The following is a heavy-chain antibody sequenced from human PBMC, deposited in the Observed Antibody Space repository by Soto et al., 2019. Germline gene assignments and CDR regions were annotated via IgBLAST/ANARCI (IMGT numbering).Heavy chain of an antibody. CDR2: INSDGSST. V-gene: IGHV3-74*01. D-gene: IGHD2-2*01. CDR1: GFTFTVYW. J-gene: IGHJ3*02. CDR3: KGYQLLKSDDFDI. Sequence: EVQLVESGGGLVQPGGSLRLSCVASGFTFTVYWMHWVRQAPGKGLVWVSRINSDGSSTSYADSVKGRFTISRDNAMNTLYLQMNSLRAEDKAVYYCKGYQLLKSDDFDIWGQGTMVTVSS.